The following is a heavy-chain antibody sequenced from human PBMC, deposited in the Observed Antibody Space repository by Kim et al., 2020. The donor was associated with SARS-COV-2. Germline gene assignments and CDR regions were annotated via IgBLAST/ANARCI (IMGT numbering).Heavy chain of an antibody. V-gene: IGHV3-11*05. CDR3: ARDQMAYYYDSSGYYPYY. Sequence: GGSLRLSCAASGFTFSDYYMSWIRQAPGKGLEWVSYISSSSSYTNYADSVKGRFTISRDNAKNSLYLQMNSLRAEDTAVYYCARDQMAYYYDSSGYYPYYWGQGTLVTVSS. CDR1: GFTFSDYY. J-gene: IGHJ4*02. D-gene: IGHD3-22*01. CDR2: ISSSSSYT.